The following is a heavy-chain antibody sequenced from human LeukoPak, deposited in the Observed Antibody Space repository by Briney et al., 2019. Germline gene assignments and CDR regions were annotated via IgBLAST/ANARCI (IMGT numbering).Heavy chain of an antibody. CDR2: IRYDGGRK. Sequence: GGSLRLSGAASGFIFSSYGMHWVRQAPDKGLEWVAFIRYDGGRKYYADSVKGRFTISRDNSKNTLYLQMNSLRAEDTAMYYCAKVSLNMVNDAFDIWGQGTMVGVSS. CDR1: GFIFSSYG. V-gene: IGHV3-30*02. D-gene: IGHD4/OR15-4a*01. J-gene: IGHJ3*02. CDR3: AKVSLNMVNDAFDI.